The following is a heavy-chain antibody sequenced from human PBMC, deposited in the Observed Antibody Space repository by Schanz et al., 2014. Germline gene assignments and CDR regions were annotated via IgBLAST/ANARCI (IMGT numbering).Heavy chain of an antibody. CDR2: MIGSGSSV. J-gene: IGHJ4*02. Sequence: EVQLVESGGSLVQPGGSLRLSCAASGFTFRSYSMNWVRQAPGKGLEWVSRMIGSGSSVFYADSVKGRFTISRDNLKNTVYLQMNSLRAGDTAVYYCAKDGRLPYYGTGSDFDYWGQGTLVTVSS. D-gene: IGHD3-22*01. V-gene: IGHV3-23*04. CDR1: GFTFRSYS. CDR3: AKDGRLPYYGTGSDFDY.